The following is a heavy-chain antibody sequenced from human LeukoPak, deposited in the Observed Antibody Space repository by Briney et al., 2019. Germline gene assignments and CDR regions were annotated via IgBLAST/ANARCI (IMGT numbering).Heavy chain of an antibody. D-gene: IGHD6-13*01. CDR1: GGSFSGYY. J-gene: IGHJ4*02. CDR3: ARGLGSSWVGDY. CDR2: INHSGST. Sequence: KPSGTLSLTCAVYGGSFSGYYWSWIRQPPGKGLEWIGEINHSGSTNYNPSLKSRVTISVDTSKNQFSLKLSSVTAADTAVYYCARGLGSSWVGDYWGQGTLVTVSS. V-gene: IGHV4-34*01.